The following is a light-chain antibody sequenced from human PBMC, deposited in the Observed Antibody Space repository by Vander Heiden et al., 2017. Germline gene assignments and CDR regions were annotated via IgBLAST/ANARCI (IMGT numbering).Light chain of an antibody. CDR1: RSIGSSY. CDR3: QQHGSWPPYT. V-gene: IGKV3-20*01. J-gene: IGKJ2*01. CDR2: DAS. Sequence: ETVLTQSPGTLSLSPGEKTATSCCGGRSIGSSYLAWYQQKPGQAPRLLIYDASNRATGIPDRFSGSGSGTDFTLTISRLEPEDFAVYYCQQHGSWPPYTFGQGTKVEIK.